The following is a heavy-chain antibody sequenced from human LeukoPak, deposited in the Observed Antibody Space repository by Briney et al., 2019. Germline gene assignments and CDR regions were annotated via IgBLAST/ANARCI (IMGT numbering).Heavy chain of an antibody. CDR2: INHSGST. D-gene: IGHD1-26*01. Sequence: SETLSLTCAVYGGSFSGYYWSWIRQPPGKGLEWIGEINHSGSTNYNPSLKSRVTISVDTSKNQFSLKLSPVTAADTAVYYCARGHRKWAATPGAFDIWGQGTMVTVSS. J-gene: IGHJ3*02. V-gene: IGHV4-34*01. CDR1: GGSFSGYY. CDR3: ARGHRKWAATPGAFDI.